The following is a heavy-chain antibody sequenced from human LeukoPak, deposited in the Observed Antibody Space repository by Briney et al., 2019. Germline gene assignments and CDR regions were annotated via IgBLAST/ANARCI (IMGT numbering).Heavy chain of an antibody. Sequence: GGSLRLSCAASGFTFSSYGMHWVRQAPGKGLEWVAVISYDGSNKYYADSVKGRFTISRDNSKNTLYLQMNSLRAEDTAVYYCAKDRSSGWYRGSGGWDYLGQGTLVTVSS. V-gene: IGHV3-30*18. CDR3: AKDRSSGWYRGSGGWDY. CDR2: ISYDGSNK. CDR1: GFTFSSYG. D-gene: IGHD6-19*01. J-gene: IGHJ4*02.